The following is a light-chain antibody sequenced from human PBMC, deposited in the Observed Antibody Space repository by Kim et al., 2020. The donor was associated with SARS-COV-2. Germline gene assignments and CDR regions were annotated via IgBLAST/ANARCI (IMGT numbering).Light chain of an antibody. Sequence: AGERAALSCRASQSVSSSYLAWYQQKPGQAPRLLIYGASSRATGIPDRFSGSGSGTDFTLTISRLEPEDFAVYFCQQYGNSPRTFGQGTKVDIK. V-gene: IGKV3-20*01. CDR3: QQYGNSPRT. J-gene: IGKJ1*01. CDR2: GAS. CDR1: QSVSSSY.